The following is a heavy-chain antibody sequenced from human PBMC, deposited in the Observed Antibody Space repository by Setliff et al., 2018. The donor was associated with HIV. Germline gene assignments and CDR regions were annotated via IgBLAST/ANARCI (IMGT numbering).Heavy chain of an antibody. CDR3: ARAPRLVQAVSYFDY. J-gene: IGHJ4*02. CDR1: GGSISSGYYY. V-gene: IGHV4-30-4*08. D-gene: IGHD2-2*01. CDR2: IYYSGST. Sequence: SETLSLTCTVSGGSISSGYYYWSWIRQPTGKGLEWIGYIYYSGSTYYNPSLKSRVTISVDTSKNQFSLKSTSVTAADTAVYFCARAPRLVQAVSYFDYWGQGTLVTVSS.